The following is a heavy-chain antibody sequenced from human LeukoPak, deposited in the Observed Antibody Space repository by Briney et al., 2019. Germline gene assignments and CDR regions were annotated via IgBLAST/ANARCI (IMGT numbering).Heavy chain of an antibody. CDR1: GFTLSSYS. CDR3: ASVRNYYDSSGYFDY. V-gene: IGHV3-21*01. CDR2: ISSSSSYI. D-gene: IGHD3-22*01. J-gene: IGHJ4*02. Sequence: GGSLRLSCAASGFTLSSYSMNWVRQAPGKGLEWVSSISSSSSYIYYADSVKGRFTISRDNAKNSLYLQMNSLRAEDTAVYYCASVRNYYDSSGYFDYWGQGTLVTVSS.